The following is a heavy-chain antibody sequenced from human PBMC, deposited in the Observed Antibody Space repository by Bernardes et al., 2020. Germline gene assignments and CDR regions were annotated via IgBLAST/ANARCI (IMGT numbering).Heavy chain of an antibody. Sequence: ETLSLTCAVSGGSISTSYWWTWVRQPPGKGLEWIGETYHSGSSNYNPSLKSRVTISIDKSKNQFSLNLRSVTAADTAVYFCARGDYGDGKYYGMDVWGRGTTVTVST. CDR2: TYHSGSS. CDR3: ARGDYGDGKYYGMDV. CDR1: GGSISTSYW. V-gene: IGHV4-4*01. J-gene: IGHJ6*04. D-gene: IGHD4-17*01.